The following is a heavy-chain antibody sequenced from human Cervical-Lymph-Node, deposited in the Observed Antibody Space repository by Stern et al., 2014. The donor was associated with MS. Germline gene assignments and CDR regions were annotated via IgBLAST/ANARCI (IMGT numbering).Heavy chain of an antibody. CDR2: IIPIFGTA. CDR3: ARDRYSSTPPPLDY. J-gene: IGHJ4*02. V-gene: IGHV1-69*01. Sequence: QMQLVQSGAEVKKPGSSVKVSCKASGGTFSSYAISWVRQAPGQGLEWMGGIIPIFGTANYAQKFQGRVTITADESTSTAYIELSSLRSEAAAVYYCARDRYSSTPPPLDYGGQETLVPVPS. D-gene: IGHD6-13*01. CDR1: GGTFSSYA.